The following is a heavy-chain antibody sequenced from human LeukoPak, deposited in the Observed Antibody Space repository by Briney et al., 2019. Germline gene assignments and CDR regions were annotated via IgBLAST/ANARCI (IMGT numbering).Heavy chain of an antibody. CDR2: FRFDEVNR. V-gene: IGHV3-30*02. Sequence: GGSLRPSCAASGFAFNNYGMHWVRQAPGQGLEGVAFFRFDEVNRYYADSVKGRFTVSKDNSKNTVYLQMNSLRAEDTAVYYCAKDRADSSNWYALDYWGQGTLVTVSS. CDR1: GFAFNNYG. J-gene: IGHJ4*02. CDR3: AKDRADSSNWYALDY. D-gene: IGHD6-13*01.